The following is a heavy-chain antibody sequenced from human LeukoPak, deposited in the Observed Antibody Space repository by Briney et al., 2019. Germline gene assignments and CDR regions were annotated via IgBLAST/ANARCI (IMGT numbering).Heavy chain of an antibody. Sequence: ASVKVSCKTSGYSFRSYGITWARQAPGQGLEWMGWISIYKGNTNYAQKFQGRVTMTTDTATSTAYMDLRSLRSDDTAFYYCARGSSSYADYNTFDYWGQGTLVTVSS. J-gene: IGHJ4*02. V-gene: IGHV1-18*01. CDR2: ISIYKGNT. CDR3: ARGSSSYADYNTFDY. D-gene: IGHD4-17*01. CDR1: GYSFRSYG.